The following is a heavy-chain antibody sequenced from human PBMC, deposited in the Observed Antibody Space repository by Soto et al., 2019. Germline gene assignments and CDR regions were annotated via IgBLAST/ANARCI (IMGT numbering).Heavy chain of an antibody. J-gene: IGHJ4*02. CDR2: IYPSGST. CDR3: PRSREFHS. V-gene: IGHV4-39*07. CDR1: GDSITTSGYY. Sequence: SEALSLTCNVSGDSITTSGYYWDWIRQPPGKGLEWIGYIYPSGSTYYNPSLNRRVTMSSDTAKNQISLKLTSLTAADTAVYYCPRSREFHSWSQGTLAPASS.